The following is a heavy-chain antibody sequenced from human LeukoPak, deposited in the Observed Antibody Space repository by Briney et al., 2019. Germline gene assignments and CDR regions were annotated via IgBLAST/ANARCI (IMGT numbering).Heavy chain of an antibody. CDR2: ISYDGSNK. CDR3: ARGLTCGTALDY. V-gene: IGHV3-30-3*01. CDR1: GFTFSSYA. Sequence: HPGRSLRLSCAASGFTFSSYAMHWVRQAPGKGLEWVAVISYDGSNKYYADSVKGRFTISRDNSKNTLYLQMNSLRAEDTAVHYCARGLTCGTALDYWGQGTLVTVSS. J-gene: IGHJ4*02. D-gene: IGHD1-26*01.